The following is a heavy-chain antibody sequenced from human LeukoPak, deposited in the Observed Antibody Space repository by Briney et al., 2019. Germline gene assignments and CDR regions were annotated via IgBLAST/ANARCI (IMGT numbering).Heavy chain of an antibody. Sequence: ASVKVSCKASGGTFSSYAISWVRQAPGQGLEWMGWISAYNGNTNYAQKLQGRVTMTTDTSTSTAYMELRSLRSDDTAVYYCARVPYSSLDYWGQGTLVTVSS. CDR2: ISAYNGNT. CDR3: ARVPYSSLDY. J-gene: IGHJ4*02. D-gene: IGHD6-19*01. CDR1: GGTFSSYA. V-gene: IGHV1-18*01.